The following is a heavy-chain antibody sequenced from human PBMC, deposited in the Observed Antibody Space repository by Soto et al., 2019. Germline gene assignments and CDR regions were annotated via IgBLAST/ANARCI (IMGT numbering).Heavy chain of an antibody. Sequence: QVQLVQSGGNVVQPGRSLRLSCAASGFTFSNYGMHWVRQAPGKGLEWLAFISHDGSNTYYADFVKGRFTISRDNSKNTLYLQMNSLRAEDTAVFYCAKEPKIQLWLHCLGYWGQGTLVTVSS. V-gene: IGHV3-30*18. CDR2: ISHDGSNT. CDR3: AKEPKIQLWLHCLGY. J-gene: IGHJ4*02. D-gene: IGHD5-18*01. CDR1: GFTFSNYG.